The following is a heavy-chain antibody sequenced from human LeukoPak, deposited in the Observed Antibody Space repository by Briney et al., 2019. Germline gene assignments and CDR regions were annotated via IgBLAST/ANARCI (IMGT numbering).Heavy chain of an antibody. J-gene: IGHJ5*02. CDR1: GFPFNNYW. Sequence: PGGSLKLSCAASGFPFNNYWIHWVRQAPGEGLMWVSSINTDGRTTRYAASVRGRFTISRDNAKNTLSLQMNSLRDDDTAVYYCARAGASGWYAAGWFDPWGQGTLVTVSS. CDR3: ARAGASGWYAAGWFDP. D-gene: IGHD6-19*01. CDR2: INTDGRTT. V-gene: IGHV3-74*01.